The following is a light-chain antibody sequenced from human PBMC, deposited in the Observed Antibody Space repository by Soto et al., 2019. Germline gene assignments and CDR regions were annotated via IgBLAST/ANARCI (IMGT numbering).Light chain of an antibody. J-gene: IGKJ5*01. CDR3: QQSDILPIT. CDR2: DAS. Sequence: DIQMTQSPSSLSASVGDRVTITCQASQDISNYLNWYQQKPGKAPKLLIYDASNLETGVPSRFSGSGSGTDFTFTISSLQPEDIATYYCQQSDILPITFGQGTRLEIK. V-gene: IGKV1-33*01. CDR1: QDISNY.